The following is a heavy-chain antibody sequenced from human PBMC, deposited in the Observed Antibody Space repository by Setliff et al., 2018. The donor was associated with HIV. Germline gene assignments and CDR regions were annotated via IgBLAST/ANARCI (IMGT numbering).Heavy chain of an antibody. Sequence: ASVKVSCKASGGTFSSYVISWVRQAPGQGPEWMGGINHRGYPYYAEKFQDRVIMTRDTSTNTAYIEVRDLTSDDTAVYYCARALYNSAWYGAEDYYYGMDVWGQGTSVTVSS. J-gene: IGHJ6*02. V-gene: IGHV1-18*01. D-gene: IGHD3-22*01. CDR2: INHRGYP. CDR1: GGTFSSYV. CDR3: ARALYNSAWYGAEDYYYGMDV.